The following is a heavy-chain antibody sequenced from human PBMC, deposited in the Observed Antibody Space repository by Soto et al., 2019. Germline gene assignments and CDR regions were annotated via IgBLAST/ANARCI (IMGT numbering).Heavy chain of an antibody. CDR1: GGSISSSNW. CDR2: IYHSGST. J-gene: IGHJ4*02. Sequence: SETLSLTCAVSGGSISSSNWWSWVRQPPGKGLEWIGEIYHSGSTNYNPSLKSRVTISVDKSKNQFSLKLSSVTAADTAVYYCARVFVTVTTYYFDYWGQGTLVTVSS. V-gene: IGHV4-4*02. D-gene: IGHD4-17*01. CDR3: ARVFVTVTTYYFDY.